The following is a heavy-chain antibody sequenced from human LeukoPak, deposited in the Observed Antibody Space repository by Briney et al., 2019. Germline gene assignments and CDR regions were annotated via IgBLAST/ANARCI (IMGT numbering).Heavy chain of an antibody. CDR2: IYYSGST. D-gene: IGHD3-3*01. CDR3: AKDRNEKDYDFWSGHHEYFQH. Sequence: SETLSLTCTVSGGSISSSSYYWGWIRQPPGKGLEWIGSIYYSGSTYYNPSLKSRVTISVDTSKNQFSLKLSSVTAADTAVYYCAKDRNEKDYDFWSGHHEYFQHWGQGTLVTVSS. V-gene: IGHV4-39*07. J-gene: IGHJ1*01. CDR1: GGSISSSSYY.